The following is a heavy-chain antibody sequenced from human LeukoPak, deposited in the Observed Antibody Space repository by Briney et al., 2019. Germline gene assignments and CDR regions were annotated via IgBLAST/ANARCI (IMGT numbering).Heavy chain of an antibody. Sequence: PSETLSLTCTVSGGSISSNTYYWGGIRQPPGKGLEWLGSFFYSGSTNYKPSLKSRVTISVDTSKNQFSLKLSSVTAADTAVYYCARLVVSTWYHEVLLGRDYWGQGTLVTVSS. V-gene: IGHV4-39*01. CDR1: GGSISSNTYY. D-gene: IGHD6-13*01. J-gene: IGHJ4*02. CDR2: FFYSGST. CDR3: ARLVVSTWYHEVLLGRDY.